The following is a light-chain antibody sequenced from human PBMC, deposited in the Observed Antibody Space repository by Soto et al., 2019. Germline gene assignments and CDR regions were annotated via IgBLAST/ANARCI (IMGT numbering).Light chain of an antibody. CDR1: SSDVGGYDY. J-gene: IGLJ2*01. Sequence: QSALTQPRSVSGSPGQSVTISCTGTSSDVGGYDYVSWYQQHPGKAPKLMISDVSKRPSGVPDRFSGSKSGNTASLTISGLQAEDEADYYCCSYAGSYTRVFGGGTKVTVL. CDR3: CSYAGSYTRV. V-gene: IGLV2-11*01. CDR2: DVS.